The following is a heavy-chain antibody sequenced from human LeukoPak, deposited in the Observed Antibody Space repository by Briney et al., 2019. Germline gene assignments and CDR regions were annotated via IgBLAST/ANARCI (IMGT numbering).Heavy chain of an antibody. J-gene: IGHJ6*03. V-gene: IGHV4-38-2*01. CDR2: IYHSWST. CDR3: ARHSGPYYDFWSGYYRDYYYYYYMDV. CDR1: GYSISSGYY. Sequence: SEILSLTCAVSGYSISSGYYWGWIRQPPGKGLEWIGSIYHSWSTYYNPSLKSRVTISADTSKNQFSLKLSSVAAADTAVYYCARHSGPYYDFWSGYYRDYYYYYYMDVWGKGTTVTVSS. D-gene: IGHD3-3*01.